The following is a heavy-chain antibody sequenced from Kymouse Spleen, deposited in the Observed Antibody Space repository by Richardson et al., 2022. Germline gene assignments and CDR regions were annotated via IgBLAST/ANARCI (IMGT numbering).Heavy chain of an antibody. CDR3: ARGGTVTSYYYYYGMDV. CDR2: IWYDGSNK. Sequence: QVQLVESGGGVVQPGRSLRLSCAASGFTFSSYGMHWVRQAPGKGLEWVAVIWYDGSNKYYADSVKGRFTISRDNSKNTLYLQMNSLRAEDTAVYYCARGGTVTSYYYYYGMDVWGQGTTVTVSS. V-gene: IGHV3-33*01. D-gene: IGHD4-17*01. J-gene: IGHJ6*02. CDR1: GFTFSSYG.